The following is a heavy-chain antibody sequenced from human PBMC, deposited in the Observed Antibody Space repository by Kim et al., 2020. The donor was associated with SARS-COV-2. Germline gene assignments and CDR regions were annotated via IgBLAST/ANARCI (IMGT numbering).Heavy chain of an antibody. V-gene: IGHV4-39*02. Sequence: SETLSLTCTVYGGSISSSSYYWGWIRQPTGKGREWIGTTYYSGNIYYNPYLQSPITVSADTSKNYLSLNLVTATAADMSVYYRAGPRRSSSGCYVASYY. D-gene: IGHD6-25*01. CDR1: GGSISSSSYY. CDR2: TYYSGNI. J-gene: IGHJ6*01. CDR3: AGPRRSSSGCYVASYY.